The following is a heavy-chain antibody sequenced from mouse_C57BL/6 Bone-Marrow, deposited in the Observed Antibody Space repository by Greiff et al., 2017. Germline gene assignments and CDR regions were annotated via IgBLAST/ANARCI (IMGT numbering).Heavy chain of an antibody. CDR2: ISGGGGNT. CDR1: GFTFSSYT. CDR3: ARLVYYGSTLYYFDY. J-gene: IGHJ2*01. V-gene: IGHV5-9*01. Sequence: EVKLVESGGGLVKPGGSLKLSCAASGFTFSSYTMSWVRQTPEKRLEWVATISGGGGNTYYPDSVKGRFTISRDNAKNTLYLQMSSLRSEDTALXYCARLVYYGSTLYYFDYWGQGTTLTVSS. D-gene: IGHD1-1*01.